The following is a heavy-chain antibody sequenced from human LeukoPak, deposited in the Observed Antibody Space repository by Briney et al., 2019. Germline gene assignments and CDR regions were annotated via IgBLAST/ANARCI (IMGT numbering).Heavy chain of an antibody. CDR1: GFTFSSYG. Sequence: PGGSLRLSCAASGFTFSSYGMHWVRQAPGKGLEWVAVISYDGSNKYYADSVKGRFTISRDNSKNTLYLQMNSLRAEDTAVYYCAKDPRAREYYDILTGFDYWGQGTLVTVSS. CDR3: AKDPRAREYYDILTGFDY. V-gene: IGHV3-30*18. J-gene: IGHJ4*02. D-gene: IGHD3-9*01. CDR2: ISYDGSNK.